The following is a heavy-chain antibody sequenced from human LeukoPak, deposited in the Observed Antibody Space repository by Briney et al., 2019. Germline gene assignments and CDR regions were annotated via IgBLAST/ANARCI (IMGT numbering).Heavy chain of an antibody. D-gene: IGHD3-9*01. J-gene: IGHJ6*03. V-gene: IGHV3-7*01. CDR1: GFTFSSYW. Sequence: PGGSLRLSXAASGFTFSSYWMSWVRQAPGKGLEWVTNIKQDGSEKYYVDSVKSRFTISRDNAKNSLYLQMNSLRAEDTAVYYCARDQSGYYPYYYYYMDVWGKGTTVTVSS. CDR2: IKQDGSEK. CDR3: ARDQSGYYPYYYYYMDV.